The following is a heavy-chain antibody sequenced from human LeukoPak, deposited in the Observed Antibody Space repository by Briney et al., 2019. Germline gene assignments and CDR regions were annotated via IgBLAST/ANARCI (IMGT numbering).Heavy chain of an antibody. CDR1: GGTFSSYA. D-gene: IGHD6-6*01. CDR2: IIPIFGTA. V-gene: IGHV1-69*05. CDR3: ARSSSIAARDFDY. J-gene: IGHJ4*02. Sequence: SVKVSCKASGGTFSSYAISWVRQAPGQGLEWMGGIIPIFGTANYAQKFQGRVTITTDESTSTAYMELSSLRSEDTAVYYCARSSSIAARDFDYRGQGTLVTVSS.